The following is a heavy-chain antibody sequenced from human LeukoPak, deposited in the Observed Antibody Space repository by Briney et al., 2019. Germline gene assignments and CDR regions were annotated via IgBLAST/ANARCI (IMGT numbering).Heavy chain of an antibody. V-gene: IGHV3-23*01. CDR3: AKHKGSGSYYLYSFDY. CDR2: ISGSGGFT. CDR1: GFTFSTYA. D-gene: IGHD3-10*01. J-gene: IGHJ4*02. Sequence: PGGSLRLSCAASGFTFSTYAMSWVRQAPGKGLEWVSSISGSGGFTYYADSVKGRFTISRDNSKNTSYLQMNSLRAEDTAVYYCAKHKGSGSYYLYSFDYWGQGTLVTVSS.